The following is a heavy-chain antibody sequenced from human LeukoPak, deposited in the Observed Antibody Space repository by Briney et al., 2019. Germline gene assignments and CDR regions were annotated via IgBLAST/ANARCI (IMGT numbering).Heavy chain of an antibody. J-gene: IGHJ4*02. CDR3: ALSPSSGWYWFHDY. CDR2: ISYDGSNK. V-gene: IGHV3-30*03. D-gene: IGHD6-19*01. CDR1: GFTFSSYS. Sequence: GGSLRLSCAASGFTFSSYSMNWVRQAPGKGLEWVAVISYDGSNKYYADSVKGRFTIPRDNSKNTLYLQMNSLRAEDTAVYYCALSPSSGWYWFHDYWGQGTLVTVSS.